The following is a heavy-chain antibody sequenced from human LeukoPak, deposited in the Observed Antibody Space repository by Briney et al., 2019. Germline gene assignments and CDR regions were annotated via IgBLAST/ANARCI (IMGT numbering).Heavy chain of an antibody. V-gene: IGHV3-23*01. J-gene: IGHJ4*02. Sequence: GGSLRLSCAASGFTLSSYGMSWVRQAPGKGLEWVSAISGSGGSTYYADSVKGRFTISRDNSKNTLYLQMNSLRAEDTAVYYCAKDHTVLRYFDWLLSPFDYWGQGTLVTVSS. CDR2: ISGSGGST. CDR1: GFTLSSYG. CDR3: AKDHTVLRYFDWLLSPFDY. D-gene: IGHD3-9*01.